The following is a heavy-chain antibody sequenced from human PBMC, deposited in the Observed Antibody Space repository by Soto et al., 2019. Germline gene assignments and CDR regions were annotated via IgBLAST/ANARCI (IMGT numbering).Heavy chain of an antibody. V-gene: IGHV4-31*03. J-gene: IGHJ5*02. Sequence: PSETLSLTCTVSGGSISSGGYYWSWIRQHPGKGLEWIGYIYYSGSTYYNPSLKSRVTISVDTSKNQFSLKLSSVTAADTAVYYCARGRRGYSYGLFDPWGQGTLVTVYS. D-gene: IGHD5-18*01. CDR2: IYYSGST. CDR1: GGSISSGGYY. CDR3: ARGRRGYSYGLFDP.